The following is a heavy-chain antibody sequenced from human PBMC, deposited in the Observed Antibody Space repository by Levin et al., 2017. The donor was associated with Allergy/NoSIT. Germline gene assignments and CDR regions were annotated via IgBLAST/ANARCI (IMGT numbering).Heavy chain of an antibody. Sequence: TGGSLRLSCAASGFTFSSYWMSWVRQAPGKGLEWVANIQQDGSEKYYVDSVKGRFTISRDNAKNSLYLQMNSLRAEDTAVYYCARGLRYFDWLGPTFAFDIWGQGTMVTVS. D-gene: IGHD3-9*01. CDR1: GFTFSSYW. CDR2: IQQDGSEK. J-gene: IGHJ3*02. CDR3: ARGLRYFDWLGPTFAFDI. V-gene: IGHV3-7*01.